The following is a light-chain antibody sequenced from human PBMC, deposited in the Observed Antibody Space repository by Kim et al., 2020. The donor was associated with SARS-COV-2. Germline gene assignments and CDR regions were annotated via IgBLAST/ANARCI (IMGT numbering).Light chain of an antibody. CDR2: DAS. CDR1: QSISSW. Sequence: DIQMTQSPSTLSASVGDRVTITCRASQSISSWLAWYQQKPGKAPKLLIYDASSLESGVPSRCSGSGSGTEFTLTISSLQPDDFATHYCQQYNSYPRTFGGGTKVDIK. CDR3: QQYNSYPRT. J-gene: IGKJ4*01. V-gene: IGKV1-5*01.